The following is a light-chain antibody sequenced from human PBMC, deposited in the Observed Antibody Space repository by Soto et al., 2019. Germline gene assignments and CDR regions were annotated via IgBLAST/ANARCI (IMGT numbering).Light chain of an antibody. J-gene: IGKJ1*01. V-gene: IGKV1-5*03. CDR3: QHYNIYSEA. CDR2: KAS. CDR1: QSVNHW. Sequence: QMTPYPSTLSASIAERVTISGRASQSVNHWLAWYQQKPGKAPKLLIYKASTLKSGVPSRFSGSGSGTEFTLTISSPQPDDFAPYYCQHYNIYSEAFGQGTNVDI.